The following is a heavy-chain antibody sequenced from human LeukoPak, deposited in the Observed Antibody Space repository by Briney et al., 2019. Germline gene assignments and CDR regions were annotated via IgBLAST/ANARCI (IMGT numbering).Heavy chain of an antibody. V-gene: IGHV1-69*13. CDR2: IIPIFGTA. D-gene: IGHD2-15*01. J-gene: IGHJ6*02. CDR3: ASEVRMSFYYYYGMDV. Sequence: SVNVSFTASGGTFIIYAISWVRQAPGQGLEWMGGIIPIFGTANYAQKFQGRVTITADESTSTAYMELSSLRSEDTAVYYCASEVRMSFYYYYGMDVWGQGTTVTVSS. CDR1: GGTFIIYA.